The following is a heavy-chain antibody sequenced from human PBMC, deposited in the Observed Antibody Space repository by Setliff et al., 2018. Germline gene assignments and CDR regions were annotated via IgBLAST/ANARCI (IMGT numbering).Heavy chain of an antibody. J-gene: IGHJ3*02. D-gene: IGHD2-21*02. CDR2: ISNSGGST. Sequence: GSLRLSCAASGFTFDNYAMSWVRQAPGKGLEWVSRISNSGGSTNYVDSVKGRFTISRDNSKNTLYLQLNSLRAEDTAVYYCARCTGGDCYLDAFDIWGQGTMVTVSS. CDR1: GFTFDNYA. V-gene: IGHV3-23*01. CDR3: ARCTGGDCYLDAFDI.